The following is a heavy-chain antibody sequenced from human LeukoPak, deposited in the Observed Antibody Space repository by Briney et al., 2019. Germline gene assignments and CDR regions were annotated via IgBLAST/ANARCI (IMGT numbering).Heavy chain of an antibody. CDR2: IYSGGST. Sequence: PGGSLRLSCAASGFTVSSNYMSWVRQAPGKGLEWVSVIYSGGSTYYADSVKGGFTISRDNSKNTLYLQMNSLRAEDTAVYYCARDTSYYYDSSGSGFDPWGQGTLVTVSS. CDR3: ARDTSYYYDSSGSGFDP. CDR1: GFTVSSNY. J-gene: IGHJ5*02. D-gene: IGHD3-22*01. V-gene: IGHV3-66*01.